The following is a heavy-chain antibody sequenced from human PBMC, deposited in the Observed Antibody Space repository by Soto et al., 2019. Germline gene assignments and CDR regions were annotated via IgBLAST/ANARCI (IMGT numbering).Heavy chain of an antibody. CDR1: GFTFSSYA. J-gene: IGHJ6*02. CDR2: ISGSGGST. D-gene: IGHD6-13*01. V-gene: IGHV3-23*01. CDR3: AKAKGSSSWYQNYYGMDV. Sequence: GGSLRLSCAASGFTFSSYAMSWVRQAPGKGLEWVSAISGSGGSTYYADSGKGRFTISRGNSKNTLNLKMSSLKAEDTAVYYCAKAKGSSSWYQNYYGMDVWGQGTTVTVSS.